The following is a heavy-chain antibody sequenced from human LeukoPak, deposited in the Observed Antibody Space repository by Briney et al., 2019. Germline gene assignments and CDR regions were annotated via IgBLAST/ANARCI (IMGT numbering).Heavy chain of an antibody. V-gene: IGHV4-59*11. CDR1: GGSISSHY. CDR3: ATRGTKYYYYGLDV. CDR2: IYYSGTT. J-gene: IGHJ6*02. D-gene: IGHD2-8*01. Sequence: SETLSLTCTVSGGSISSHYWSWIRQPPGKGLEWIGYIYYSGTTDYNPSLKSRVTISVDTSRNQFSLKLSSVTAADTAVYYCATRGTKYYYYGLDVWGQGTTVTVSS.